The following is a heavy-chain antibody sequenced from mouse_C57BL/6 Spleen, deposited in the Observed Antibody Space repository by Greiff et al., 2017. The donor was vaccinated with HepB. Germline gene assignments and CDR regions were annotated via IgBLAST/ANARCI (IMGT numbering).Heavy chain of an antibody. CDR3: ARGRGIYEGFAY. V-gene: IGHV1-54*01. CDR2: INPGSGGT. CDR1: GYAFTNYL. D-gene: IGHD2-3*01. Sequence: QVQLQQSGAELVRPGTSVKLSCKASGYAFTNYLIEWVKQRPGQGLEWIGVINPGSGGTNYNEKFKGKATLTADKSSSTAYMQLSSLTSEDSAVYFCARGRGIYEGFAYWGQGTLVTVSA. J-gene: IGHJ3*01.